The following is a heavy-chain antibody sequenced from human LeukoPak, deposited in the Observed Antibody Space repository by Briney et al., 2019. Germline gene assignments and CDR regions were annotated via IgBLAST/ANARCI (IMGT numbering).Heavy chain of an antibody. CDR1: GGSINSSNW. V-gene: IGHV4-4*02. J-gene: IGHJ4*02. D-gene: IGHD3-10*01. Sequence: SETLSLTCAVSGGSINSSNWWTWVRRPPGKGLEWIGEIYHSGSTNYNPSLKSRATISVDKSKNQFSLKLSSVTAADTAMYYCARGDLGELPLFDQWGQGTLVTVSS. CDR3: ARGDLGELPLFDQ. CDR2: IYHSGST.